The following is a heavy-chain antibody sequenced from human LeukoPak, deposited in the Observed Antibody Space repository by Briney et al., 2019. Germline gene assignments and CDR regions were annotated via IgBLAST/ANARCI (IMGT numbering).Heavy chain of an antibody. Sequence: GGSLRLSCAASGFTFSSYSMNWVRQAPGKGLEWVSSISSSSSYIYYADSVKGRFTISRDNAKNSLYMQMNSLRAEDTAVYYCARDLVPKGPEYFHHWGQGTLVTVSS. J-gene: IGHJ1*01. CDR1: GFTFSSYS. CDR2: ISSSSSYI. V-gene: IGHV3-21*01. CDR3: ARDLVPKGPEYFHH.